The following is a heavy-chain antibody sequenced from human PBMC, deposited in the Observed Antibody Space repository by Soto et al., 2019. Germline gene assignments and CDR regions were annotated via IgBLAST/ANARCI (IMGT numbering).Heavy chain of an antibody. CDR2: IYYSGST. D-gene: IGHD3-9*01. V-gene: IGHV4-59*08. J-gene: IGHJ6*02. CDR3: ARLRSVRYFDWLSYYYYGMDV. CDR1: GGSISSYY. Sequence: SETLSLTCTVSGGSISSYYWSWIRQPPGKGLEWIGYIYYSGSTNYNPSLKSRVTISVDTSKNQFSLKLSSVTAADTAVYYCARLRSVRYFDWLSYYYYGMDVWGQGTTVTVSS.